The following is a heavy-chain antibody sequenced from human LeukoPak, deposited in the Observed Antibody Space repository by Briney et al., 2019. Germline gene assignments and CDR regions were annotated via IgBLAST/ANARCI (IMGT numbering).Heavy chain of an antibody. J-gene: IGHJ4*02. CDR3: ARSPYSSSSGGPFDY. Sequence: PSETLSLTCTVSGGSISSGDYYWRWLRQPPGKGLEWIGYIYYSGSTYYNPSLKSRVTISVDTSKNQFSLKLSSVTAADTAVYYCARSPYSSSSGGPFDYWGQGTLVTVSS. CDR1: GGSISSGDYY. CDR2: IYYSGST. D-gene: IGHD6-6*01. V-gene: IGHV4-30-4*01.